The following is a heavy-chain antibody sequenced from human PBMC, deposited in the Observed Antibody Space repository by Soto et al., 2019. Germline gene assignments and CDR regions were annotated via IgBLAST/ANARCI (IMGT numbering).Heavy chain of an antibody. Sequence: ASVKVSCKASGYTFTSYGISWVRQAPGQGLEWMGWISAYNGNTNYAQKLQGRVTMTTDTSTSTAYMELRSLRSDDTAVYYCARETLSSTSCCRSWFDPWGQGTLVTVSS. V-gene: IGHV1-18*01. CDR3: ARETLSSTSCCRSWFDP. CDR1: GYTFTSYG. CDR2: ISAYNGNT. J-gene: IGHJ5*02. D-gene: IGHD2-2*01.